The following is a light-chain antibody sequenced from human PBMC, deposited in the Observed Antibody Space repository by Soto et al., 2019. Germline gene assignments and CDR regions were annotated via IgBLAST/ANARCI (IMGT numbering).Light chain of an antibody. J-gene: IGKJ4*01. V-gene: IGKV3-20*01. CDR3: QQYGDSPLT. CDR2: GAS. Sequence: EIVMTQSPATLSVSPRERATLSCRASQTVSGNYVAWYQQKPGQTPRLLIYGASSRATDIPDRFSGSGSGTDFTLTITRLEPEDFAVYHCQQYGDSPLTFGGGTKVEIK. CDR1: QTVSGNY.